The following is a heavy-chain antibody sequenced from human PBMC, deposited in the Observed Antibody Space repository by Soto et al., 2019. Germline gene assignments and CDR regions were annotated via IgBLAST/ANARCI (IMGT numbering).Heavy chain of an antibody. D-gene: IGHD4-17*01. CDR3: ASVDWTPTMTGDYYYYGLDV. J-gene: IGHJ6*02. CDR1: GGSISSYY. CDR2: IFYGGST. Sequence: KTSETLSLTCAVSGGSISSYYWSWIRQPPGKGLEWIGYIFYGGSTNYSPSLKSRVTISLNTSKSQFYMTLSSVTAADTAVYYCASVDWTPTMTGDYYYYGLDVWGQGTTVTVSS. V-gene: IGHV4-59*01.